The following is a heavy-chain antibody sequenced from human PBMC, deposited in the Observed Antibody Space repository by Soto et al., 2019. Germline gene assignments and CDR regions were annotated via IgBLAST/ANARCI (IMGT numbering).Heavy chain of an antibody. V-gene: IGHV1-69*13. D-gene: IGHD3-22*01. CDR3: ARALSHYYDSSGRHAFDI. J-gene: IGHJ3*02. CDR2: IIPIFGTA. Sequence: SVKVSCKASGGTFSSYAISWVRQAPGQGLEWMGGIIPIFGTANYAQKFQGRVTITADESTSTAYMELSSLRSEDTAVYYCARALSHYYDSSGRHAFDIWGQGTMVTVSS. CDR1: GGTFSSYA.